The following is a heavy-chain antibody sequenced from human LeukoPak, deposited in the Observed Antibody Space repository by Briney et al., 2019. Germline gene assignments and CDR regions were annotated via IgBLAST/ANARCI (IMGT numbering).Heavy chain of an antibody. D-gene: IGHD4-17*01. CDR2: INPNSGGT. CDR3: ARYGSASDYGDYVMGY. J-gene: IGHJ4*02. V-gene: IGHV1-2*02. Sequence: ASVKVSCKASGYTFTGYYMHWVRQAPGQGLEWMGWINPNSGGTNYAQKFQGRVTMTRDTSISTAYMELSRLRSDDTAVYYCARYGSASDYGDYVMGYWGQGTLVTVSS. CDR1: GYTFTGYY.